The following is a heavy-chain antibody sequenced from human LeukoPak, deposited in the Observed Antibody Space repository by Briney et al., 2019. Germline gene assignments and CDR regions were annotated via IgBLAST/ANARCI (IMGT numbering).Heavy chain of an antibody. CDR2: IYYSGNT. J-gene: IGHJ4*02. D-gene: IGHD6-13*01. Sequence: SETLSLTCSVSGASISSSRYYWGWIRQPPEKGPEWIGTIYYSGNTDYNPSLKSRVTMSVDSSKNQFSLKLSSVTAADTAVYYCAGRVAAVGEGLFDYWGQGTLVTASS. CDR3: AGRVAAVGEGLFDY. V-gene: IGHV4-39*01. CDR1: GASISSSRYY.